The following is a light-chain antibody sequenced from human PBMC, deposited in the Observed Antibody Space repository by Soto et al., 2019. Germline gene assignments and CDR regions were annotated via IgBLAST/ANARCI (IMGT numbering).Light chain of an antibody. CDR3: TSYASGSSHVV. Sequence: QSALTQPASVSGSPGQSITLYCTGTSSDIGGYDYVSWYQRHPGKALKLIIYDVNNRPSGVSNRFSGSKSGNTASLTISGLQAEDEADYYCTSYASGSSHVVFGGGTKLTVL. V-gene: IGLV2-14*01. CDR1: SSDIGGYDY. CDR2: DVN. J-gene: IGLJ2*01.